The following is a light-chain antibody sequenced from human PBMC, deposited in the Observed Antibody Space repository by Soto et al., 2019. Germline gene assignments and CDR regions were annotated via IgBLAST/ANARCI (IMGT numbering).Light chain of an antibody. Sequence: EIVLTQSRGTLSLSPGDRATLSCSASQSVTRNLAWYQQKPGQAPRLLIYGASSRATGIPDRFSGSGSGTDFTLTISSLEPEDFAVYYCQQRSSWPPTITFGQGTRLEIK. CDR2: GAS. CDR1: QSVTRN. CDR3: QQRSSWPPTIT. V-gene: IGKV3-11*01. J-gene: IGKJ5*01.